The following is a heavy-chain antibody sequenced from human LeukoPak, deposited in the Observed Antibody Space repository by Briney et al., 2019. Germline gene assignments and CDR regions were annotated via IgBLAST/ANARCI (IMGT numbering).Heavy chain of an antibody. J-gene: IGHJ4*02. CDR2: IRYDGSNK. CDR3: ARDFSGALWFGEP. V-gene: IGHV3-30*02. CDR1: GFTFSSYG. D-gene: IGHD3-10*01. Sequence: GGSLRLTCAASGFTFSSYGMHWVGQAPGKGLEWVAFIRYDGSNKYYADSVKGRFTISRDNSKNTLYLQMNSLRAEDTAVYYCARDFSGALWFGEPRGQGTLVTVSS.